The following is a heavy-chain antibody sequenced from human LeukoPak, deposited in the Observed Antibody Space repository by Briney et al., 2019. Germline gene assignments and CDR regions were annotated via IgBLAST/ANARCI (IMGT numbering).Heavy chain of an antibody. CDR3: ARDGSGGFFDH. Sequence: GGSLRLSCAASGFTFSTYWISWVRQAPGKGLEWVANIKEDGSEKGYADTVKGRFTISRDNAEKSLYLQMNTLRAEDTAVYYCARDGSGGFFDHWGQGTLVTVSS. J-gene: IGHJ4*02. CDR2: IKEDGSEK. D-gene: IGHD5-12*01. CDR1: GFTFSTYW. V-gene: IGHV3-7*04.